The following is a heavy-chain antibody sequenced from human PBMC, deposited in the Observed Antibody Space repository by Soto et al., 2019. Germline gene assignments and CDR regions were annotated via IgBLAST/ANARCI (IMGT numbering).Heavy chain of an antibody. CDR3: ARDRDYYGSGNRVGYYMDV. J-gene: IGHJ6*03. CDR2: IYSGGST. CDR1: GFTVSSNY. V-gene: IGHV3-66*01. D-gene: IGHD3-10*01. Sequence: GGSLRLSCAASGFTVSSNYMSWVRQAPGKGLEWVSVIYSGGSTYYADSVKGRFTISRDNSKNTLYLQMNSLRAEDTAVYYCARDRDYYGSGNRVGYYMDVWGKGTTVTVSS.